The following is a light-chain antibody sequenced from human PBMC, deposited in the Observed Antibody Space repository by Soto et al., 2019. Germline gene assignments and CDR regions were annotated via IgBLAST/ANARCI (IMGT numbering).Light chain of an antibody. CDR1: QSISRW. CDR2: DVG. Sequence: DVQMTQSPSIAAASGGDTVTNTSLASQSISRWLAWYRQKPGKAPEVVIYDVGTLAFGVPSRISGSASGTEFTLTISCLQSEDFATYYCQQYYSYPLTFGGGTKVDIK. CDR3: QQYYSYPLT. J-gene: IGKJ4*01. V-gene: IGKV1-5*01.